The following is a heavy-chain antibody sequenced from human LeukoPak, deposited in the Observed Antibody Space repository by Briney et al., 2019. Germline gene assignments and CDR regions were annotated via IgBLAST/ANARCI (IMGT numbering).Heavy chain of an antibody. CDR3: AKYGNSGWVIDN. CDR1: GGSFSGYY. CDR2: INHSGST. V-gene: IGHV4-34*01. D-gene: IGHD6-19*01. Sequence: PSETLSLTCAVYGGSFSGYYWSWIRQPPGKGLEWIGEINHSGSTNYNPSLKSRVTISVDTSKNQFSLKLSSVTAADTAVYFCAKYGNSGWVIDNWGQGTLVTVSS. J-gene: IGHJ4*02.